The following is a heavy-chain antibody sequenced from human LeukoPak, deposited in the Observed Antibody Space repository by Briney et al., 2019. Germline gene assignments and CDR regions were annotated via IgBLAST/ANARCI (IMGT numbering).Heavy chain of an antibody. CDR1: GFPFNKDW. Sequence: PGGSLRLSCAASGFPFNKDWMTWVRQAPGKGLEWVSAISGSGGSTYYADSVKGRFTISRDNSKNTLYLQMNSLRAEDTAVYYCAKEGRYCSSTSCSEPFDYWGQGTLVTVSS. J-gene: IGHJ4*02. V-gene: IGHV3-23*01. CDR3: AKEGRYCSSTSCSEPFDY. CDR2: ISGSGGST. D-gene: IGHD2-2*01.